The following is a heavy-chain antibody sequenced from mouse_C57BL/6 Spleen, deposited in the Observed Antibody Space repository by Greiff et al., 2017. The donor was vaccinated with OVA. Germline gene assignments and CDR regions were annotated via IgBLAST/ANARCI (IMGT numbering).Heavy chain of an antibody. CDR3: ARGVYDYVAMDY. J-gene: IGHJ4*01. CDR1: GYTFTSYG. V-gene: IGHV1-81*01. Sequence: VQLQESGAELARPGASVKLSCKASGYTFTSYGISWVKQRTGQGLEWIGEIYPRSGNTYYNEKFKGKATLTADKSSSTAYMELRSLTSEDSAVYFCARGVYDYVAMDYWGQGTSVTVSS. D-gene: IGHD2-3*01. CDR2: IYPRSGNT.